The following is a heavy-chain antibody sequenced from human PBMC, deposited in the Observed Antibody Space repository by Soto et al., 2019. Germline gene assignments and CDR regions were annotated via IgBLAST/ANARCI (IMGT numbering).Heavy chain of an antibody. CDR1: GFTFSDYY. Sequence: GSLRLSCAASGFTFSDYYMSWIRQAPGKGLEWVSYISSSGSTIYYADSVKGRFTISRDNAKNSLYPQVNSLSAEDTAVFYCARGGPTYSYGSFDYWGQGTLVTVSS. J-gene: IGHJ4*02. CDR2: ISSSGSTI. V-gene: IGHV3-11*01. D-gene: IGHD5-18*01. CDR3: ARGGPTYSYGSFDY.